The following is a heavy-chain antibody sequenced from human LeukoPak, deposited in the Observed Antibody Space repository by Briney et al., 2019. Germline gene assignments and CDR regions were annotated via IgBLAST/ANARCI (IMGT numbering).Heavy chain of an antibody. CDR1: GFSFGKYW. CDR3: TRVGYIDEGIDY. V-gene: IGHV3-7*04. D-gene: IGHD5-24*01. J-gene: IGHJ4*02. Sequence: PGGSLRLSCVASGFSFGKYWMSWVRQAPGKGLEWVANIKLDGSEKNYVDSVKGRFTISRDNTKNSLYLQMNSLRAEDTAIYYCTRVGYIDEGIDYWGQGTLVTDSS. CDR2: IKLDGSEK.